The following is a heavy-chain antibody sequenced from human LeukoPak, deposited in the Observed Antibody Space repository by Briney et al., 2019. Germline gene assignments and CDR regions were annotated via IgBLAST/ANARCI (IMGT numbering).Heavy chain of an antibody. CDR2: INPNSGGT. J-gene: IGHJ5*02. Sequence: ASVKVSCKASGYTFTSYGISWVRQAPGQGLEWMGWINPNSGGTNYAQKFQGRVTMTRDTSISTTYMELSRLRSDDTAIYYCARFIWGLPNPTGWFDPWGQGTLVTVSS. CDR1: GYTFTSYG. CDR3: ARFIWGLPNPTGWFDP. V-gene: IGHV1-2*02. D-gene: IGHD7-27*01.